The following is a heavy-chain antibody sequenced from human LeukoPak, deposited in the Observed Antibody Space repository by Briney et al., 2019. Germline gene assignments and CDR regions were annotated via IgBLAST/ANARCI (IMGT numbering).Heavy chain of an antibody. CDR2: MNPNSGNT. CDR1: GYTFTSYY. J-gene: IGHJ5*02. V-gene: IGHV1-8*01. Sequence: GASVKVSCKASGYTFTSYYINWVRQATGQGPEWMGWMNPNSGNTDYAQRFQGRVTMTRNTSISTAYMELSSLRSEDTAVYYCARGRGSSWYRWFDPWGQGTLVTVSS. CDR3: ARGRGSSWYRWFDP. D-gene: IGHD6-13*01.